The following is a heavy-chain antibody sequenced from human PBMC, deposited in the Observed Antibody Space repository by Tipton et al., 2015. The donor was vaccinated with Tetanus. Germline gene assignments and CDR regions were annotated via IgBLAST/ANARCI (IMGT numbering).Heavy chain of an antibody. J-gene: IGHJ1*01. V-gene: IGHV3-30*18. CDR1: GYNFRNNG. CDR2: ISNDASHI. CDR3: AKDVNWNLRYFQH. Sequence: SLRLSCVASGYNFRNNGMHWVRQAPGKGLEWVAVISNDASHIYYADSVRGRFTMSRENNKNTVHLQMNSLRVEDTAVYYCAKDVNWNLRYFQHWGQGTVVTVSS. D-gene: IGHD1-1*01.